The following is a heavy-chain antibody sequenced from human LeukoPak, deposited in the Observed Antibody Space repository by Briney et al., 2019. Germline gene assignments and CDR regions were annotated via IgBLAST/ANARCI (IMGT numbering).Heavy chain of an antibody. CDR1: GYTLTSYG. Sequence: ASVKVSCKASGYTLTSYGINWVRQAPGQGLEWLGWINTSTGNPAYAQGFTGRLVFSVDTSVSTTYLQISSLKAEDTAVYYCARARRSAAAPVGYYFDSWGQGTLVTVSS. V-gene: IGHV7-4-1*02. CDR3: ARARRSAAAPVGYYFDS. J-gene: IGHJ4*02. D-gene: IGHD3-3*01. CDR2: INTSTGNP.